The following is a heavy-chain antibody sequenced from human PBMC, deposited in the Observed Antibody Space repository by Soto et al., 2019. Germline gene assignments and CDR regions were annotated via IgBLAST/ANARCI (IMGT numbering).Heavy chain of an antibody. J-gene: IGHJ4*02. D-gene: IGHD5-18*01. CDR2: ISYDGSNK. V-gene: IGHV3-30-3*01. CDR3: ARSGYSYLYYFDY. Sequence: GGSLRLSCAASGFTFSSYAMHWVRQAPGKGLEWVAVISYDGSNKYYADSVKGRFTISRDNSKNTLYLQMNSLRAEDTAVYYCARSGYSYLYYFDYWGQGTLVTVSS. CDR1: GFTFSSYA.